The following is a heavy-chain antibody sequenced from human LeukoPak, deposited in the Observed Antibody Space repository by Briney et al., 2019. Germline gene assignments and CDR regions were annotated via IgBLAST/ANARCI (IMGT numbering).Heavy chain of an antibody. V-gene: IGHV1-69*04. Sequence: GASVKVSCKASGGTFSSYAISWVRQAPGQGLEWMGRIIPILGIANYAQKFLGRVTITADKSTSTAYMELSSLRSEDTAVYYCARYYGGYPFDYWGQGTLVTVSS. CDR2: IIPILGIA. CDR3: ARYYGGYPFDY. D-gene: IGHD5-12*01. J-gene: IGHJ4*02. CDR1: GGTFSSYA.